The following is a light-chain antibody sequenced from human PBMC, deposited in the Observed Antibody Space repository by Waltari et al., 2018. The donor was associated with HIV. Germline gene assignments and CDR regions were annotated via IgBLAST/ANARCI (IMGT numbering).Light chain of an antibody. Sequence: QSALTQPASVSGSPGQSITISCTGTISDFGSYNLVSWYQQHPGKAPKLMIYEGSKRPSGVSNRFSGSKSGNTASLTISGLQAEDEADYYCCSYAGSSTVVFGGGTKLTVL. CDR3: CSYAGSSTVV. V-gene: IGLV2-23*01. CDR2: EGS. CDR1: ISDFGSYNL. J-gene: IGLJ2*01.